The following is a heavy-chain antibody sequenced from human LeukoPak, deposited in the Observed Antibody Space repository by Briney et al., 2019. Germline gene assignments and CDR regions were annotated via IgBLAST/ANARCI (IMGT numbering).Heavy chain of an antibody. D-gene: IGHD3-10*01. CDR2: IRYDGSNK. J-gene: IGHJ4*02. CDR3: AKDYHTMVRGGFDY. Sequence: GGSLRLSCAASGFTFSSYSMNWVRQAPGKGLEWVAFIRYDGSNKYYADSVKGRFTISRDNSKNTLYLQMNSLRAEDTAVYYCAKDYHTMVRGGFDYWGQGTLVTVSS. CDR1: GFTFSSYS. V-gene: IGHV3-30*02.